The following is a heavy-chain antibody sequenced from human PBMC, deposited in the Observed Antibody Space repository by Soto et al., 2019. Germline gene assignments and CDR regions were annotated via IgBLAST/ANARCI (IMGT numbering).Heavy chain of an antibody. CDR3: ARDIASPGGDYFDS. CDR2: ISTGGAYM. CDR1: GFTFRNYN. J-gene: IGHJ4*02. V-gene: IGHV3-21*06. Sequence: VQLVESGGGLVQAGGSLRLFCTASGFTFRNYNMNWVRQAPGKGLEWGSSISTGGAYMFYADSVKGRLNISRDNAQNSLFLQIDSPRAEDTAVYYCARDIASPGGDYFDSWGQGTLVTVSS. D-gene: IGHD2-21*01.